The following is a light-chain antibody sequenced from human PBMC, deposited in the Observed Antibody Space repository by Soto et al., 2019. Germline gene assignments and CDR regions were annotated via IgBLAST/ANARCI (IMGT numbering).Light chain of an antibody. CDR2: ALS. Sequence: IVLTQSPGTLSLSPGERVTLSCRASQSVSSTYLAWYQQKPGQAPRLLVYALSRRATGIPDRLSGSGSGTDFTLTISRLEPEDFAVYYCQQYNTSPPGYTFGQGTKLEIK. J-gene: IGKJ2*01. CDR3: QQYNTSPPGYT. V-gene: IGKV3-20*01. CDR1: QSVSSTY.